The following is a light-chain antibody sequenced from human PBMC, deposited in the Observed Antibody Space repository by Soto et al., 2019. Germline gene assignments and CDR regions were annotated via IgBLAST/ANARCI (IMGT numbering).Light chain of an antibody. V-gene: IGLV2-14*01. Sequence: QSVLTQPASVSGSPGQSITISCTGTSSDIGGYYYVSWYQHHPGKAPKLMIYQVTNRPSGVSHRFSGSKSGNTASLTISGLQAEDEADYYCNSYSSSGTFYVFGPGTKVTVL. CDR3: NSYSSSGTFYV. J-gene: IGLJ1*01. CDR1: SSDIGGYYY. CDR2: QVT.